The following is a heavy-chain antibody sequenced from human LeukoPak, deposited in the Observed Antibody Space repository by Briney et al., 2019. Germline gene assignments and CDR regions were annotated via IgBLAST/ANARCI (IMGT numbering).Heavy chain of an antibody. J-gene: IGHJ4*02. CDR2: ISSSSSTI. V-gene: IGHV3-48*01. D-gene: IGHD4-11*01. Sequence: PGGSLRLSCAASGFTFSSYSMNWVRQAPGKGLEWVSYISSSSSTIYYADSVKGRFAISRDNARNSLYLQMNSLKTEDTAVYYCTRLTVTSDYWGQGTLVTVSS. CDR3: TRLTVTSDY. CDR1: GFTFSSYS.